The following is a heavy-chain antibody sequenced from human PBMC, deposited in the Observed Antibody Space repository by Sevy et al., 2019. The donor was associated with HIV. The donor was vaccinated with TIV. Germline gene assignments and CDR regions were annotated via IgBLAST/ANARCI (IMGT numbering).Heavy chain of an antibody. Sequence: GGSLRLSCAASGFTFSSYGMHWVRQAPGKGLEWVAVIWYDGSNRYYADSVKGRFTISRDNSKNTLYLQMNSLRAEDTAVYYCARDEAPMAQGDYYYYYRMDVWGQGTTVTVSS. V-gene: IGHV3-33*01. CDR1: GFTFSSYG. CDR2: IWYDGSNR. CDR3: ARDEAPMAQGDYYYYYRMDV. J-gene: IGHJ6*02. D-gene: IGHD3-10*01.